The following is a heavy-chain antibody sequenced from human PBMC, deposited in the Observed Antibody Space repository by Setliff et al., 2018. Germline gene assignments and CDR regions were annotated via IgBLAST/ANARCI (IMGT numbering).Heavy chain of an antibody. V-gene: IGHV4-39*02. CDR1: GDSISRSTYY. CDR2: VDHSGNT. Sequence: NPSETLSLTCTVSGDSISRSTYYWGWIRQSPGKGLDWIGTVDHSGNTFYNPSLKSRVTISVDTSKNHFSLKLTSVSAADTAVYYCARRDSTGYYGYSFDFWGREPWSPSPQ. D-gene: IGHD3-22*01. J-gene: IGHJ4*02. CDR3: ARRDSTGYYGYSFDF.